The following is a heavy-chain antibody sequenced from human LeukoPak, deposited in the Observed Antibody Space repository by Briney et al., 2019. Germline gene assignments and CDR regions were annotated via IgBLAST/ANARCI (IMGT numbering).Heavy chain of an antibody. CDR1: GGSFSGYY. CDR3: ASRKLGNDY. Sequence: SETLSLTCAVYGGSFSGYYWSWIRQPPGKGLEWIGYIYYTGSSSYNPSLRSRVTISADTSKNQFSLKLSSVTAADTAVYYCASRKLGNDYWGQGTLVTVSS. J-gene: IGHJ4*01. D-gene: IGHD7-27*01. CDR2: IYYTGSS. V-gene: IGHV4-59*01.